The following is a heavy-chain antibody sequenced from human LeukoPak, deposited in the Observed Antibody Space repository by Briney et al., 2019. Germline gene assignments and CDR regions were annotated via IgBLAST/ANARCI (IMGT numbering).Heavy chain of an antibody. CDR2: ISAYNGNT. CDR3: ASGLIVGATGIDY. J-gene: IGHJ4*02. D-gene: IGHD1-26*01. Sequence: ASVKVSCKASGYTFTSYGISWVRQAPGQGLEWMGWISAYNGNTNYAQKFQGRVTITADESTSTAYMELSSLRSEDTAVYYCASGLIVGATGIDYWGQGTLVTVSS. CDR1: GYTFTSYG. V-gene: IGHV1-18*01.